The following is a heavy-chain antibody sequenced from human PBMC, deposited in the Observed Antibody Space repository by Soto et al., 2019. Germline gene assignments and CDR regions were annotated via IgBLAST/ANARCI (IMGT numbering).Heavy chain of an antibody. D-gene: IGHD3-10*01. Sequence: QVQLVASGGGVAQQGRSLTLSCEASGFTFRRHAIHWVRQAPGKGLEWVAVISRDGSNEYYEDSVKGRFTISRDNSKNTLFLHLNSLRLEDTAVYYCARSRNGGVADSFDYWGQGTLVTVSS. J-gene: IGHJ4*02. V-gene: IGHV3-30-3*01. CDR1: GFTFRRHA. CDR3: ARSRNGGVADSFDY. CDR2: ISRDGSNE.